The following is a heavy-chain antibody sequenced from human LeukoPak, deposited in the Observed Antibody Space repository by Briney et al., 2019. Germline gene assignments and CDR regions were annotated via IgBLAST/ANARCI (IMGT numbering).Heavy chain of an antibody. D-gene: IGHD5-18*01. CDR1: GFTFSSYS. V-gene: IGHV3-21*01. Sequence: GGSLRLSCAASGFTFSSYSMNWVRQAPGKGLEWVSSISSSSSYIYYADSVKGRFTISRDNAKNSLYLQMNSLRAEDTAVYYCARTVLRGYSYWNLHFDFWGQGTLVTVSS. CDR2: ISSSSSYI. CDR3: ARTVLRGYSYWNLHFDF. J-gene: IGHJ4*02.